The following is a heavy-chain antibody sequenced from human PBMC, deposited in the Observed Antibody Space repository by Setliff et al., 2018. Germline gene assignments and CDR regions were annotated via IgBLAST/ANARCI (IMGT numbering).Heavy chain of an antibody. D-gene: IGHD3-3*01. CDR1: GGSFTNYY. CDR2: INHSGST. J-gene: IGHJ4*02. V-gene: IGHV4-34*01. Sequence: SETLSLTCTVYGGSFTNYYWGWIRQSPGKGLEWIGEINHSGSTNYNPSLKSRLTISVDASTNQFSLKLYSVTAADTAVCYCRYWSGYYNNDYWGQGTLVTVSS. CDR3: RYWSGYYNNDY.